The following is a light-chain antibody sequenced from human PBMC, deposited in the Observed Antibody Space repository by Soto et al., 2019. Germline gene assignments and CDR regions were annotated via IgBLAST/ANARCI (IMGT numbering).Light chain of an antibody. Sequence: QSALTQPASVSGSPGQSITISCTGTSSDVGGYNYVSWYQQHPGKAPKLMIYDVSNRPSGVSNRFSGSKSGNTASLTISGLQAEDEADSYCSSYTSSSTRVFGTGTKATVL. CDR1: SSDVGGYNY. CDR3: SSYTSSSTRV. J-gene: IGLJ1*01. CDR2: DVS. V-gene: IGLV2-14*01.